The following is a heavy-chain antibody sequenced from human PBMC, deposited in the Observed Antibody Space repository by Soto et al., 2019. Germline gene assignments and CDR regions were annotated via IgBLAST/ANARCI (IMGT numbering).Heavy chain of an antibody. V-gene: IGHV4-31*03. Sequence: LSLTCTVSGGSISSGGYYWSWIRQHPGKGLEWIGYIYYSGSTYYSPSLKSRVTISLDTSKNQFSLKLSSVTAADTAVYYCARDSPYDFWSGYSNAFDIWGQGTMVTVSS. D-gene: IGHD3-3*01. CDR1: GGSISSGGYY. CDR2: IYYSGST. CDR3: ARDSPYDFWSGYSNAFDI. J-gene: IGHJ3*02.